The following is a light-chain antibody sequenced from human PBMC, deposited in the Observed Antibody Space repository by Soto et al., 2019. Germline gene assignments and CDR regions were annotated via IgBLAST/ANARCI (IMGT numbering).Light chain of an antibody. J-gene: IGLJ3*02. V-gene: IGLV4-69*01. CDR1: GGHSSYA. CDR2: LNSDGSH. CDR3: QTWGTGIRV. Sequence: QAVLTQSPSASASLGASVKLTCTLSGGHSSYAIAWHQQQPEKGPRYLMKLNSDGSHSKGDGIPDRFSGSSSGAEHYLTISSLQSEDEADYYCQTWGTGIRVFGGGTKLTVL.